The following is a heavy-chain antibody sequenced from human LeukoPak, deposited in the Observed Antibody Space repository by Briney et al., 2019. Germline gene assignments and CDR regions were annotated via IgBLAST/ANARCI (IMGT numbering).Heavy chain of an antibody. J-gene: IGHJ5*02. D-gene: IGHD3-22*01. CDR1: GYTFTSYY. Sequence: GASVKVSCKASGYTFTSYYMHWVRQAPGQGLEWMGIINPSGGSTSYAQKFQGRVTMTRDTSTSTVYMELSSLRSEDTAVYYCARDPQLYYYDSSGYYNWFDPWGQGTLVTVSS. CDR2: INPSGGST. V-gene: IGHV1-46*01. CDR3: ARDPQLYYYDSSGYYNWFDP.